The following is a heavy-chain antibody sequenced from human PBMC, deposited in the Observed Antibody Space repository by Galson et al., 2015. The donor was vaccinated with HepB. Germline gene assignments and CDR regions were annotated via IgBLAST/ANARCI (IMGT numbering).Heavy chain of an antibody. V-gene: IGHV4-4*02. CDR2: IFHTGII. J-gene: IGHJ4*02. Sequence: ETLSLTCAVTGDSITSSHWWSWVRQLPGKGLEWIGEIFHTGIINYNPSLKGRGTVSVDKAKNQFSLKLKSVTAADTAVYYCARGLRDYNLGRDYLDLWGQGTLVSVSS. D-gene: IGHD3-16*01. CDR3: ARGLRDYNLGRDYLDL. CDR1: GDSITSSHW.